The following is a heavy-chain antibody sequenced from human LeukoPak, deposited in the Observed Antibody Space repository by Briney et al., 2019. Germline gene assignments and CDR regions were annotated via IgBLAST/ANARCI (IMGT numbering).Heavy chain of an antibody. V-gene: IGHV4-59*08. Sequence: SETLSLTCTVSGGSISSYYWSWIRQPPGKGLEWIGYIYYSGSTNYNPSLKSRVTISVDTSKNQFSLKLSPVTAADTAVYYCARSVVVVAPTNPGAGYYFDYWGQGTLVTVSS. CDR2: IYYSGST. J-gene: IGHJ4*02. CDR1: GGSISSYY. D-gene: IGHD2-15*01. CDR3: ARSVVVVAPTNPGAGYYFDY.